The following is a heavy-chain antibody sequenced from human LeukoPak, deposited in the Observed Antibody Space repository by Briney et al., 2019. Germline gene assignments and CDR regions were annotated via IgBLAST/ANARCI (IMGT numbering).Heavy chain of an antibody. D-gene: IGHD3-3*01. CDR3: ARNIFGVVTPLYFDS. J-gene: IGHJ4*02. V-gene: IGHV4-39*07. CDR2: IYYSGST. Sequence: PSETLSLTCTVSGGSISSSSYYWGWLRQPPGKGLEWIGSIYYSGSTYYNPSLKSRVTISVDTSKNQFSLKLSSVTAADTAVYYCARNIFGVVTPLYFDSWGQGTLVTVSS. CDR1: GGSISSSSYY.